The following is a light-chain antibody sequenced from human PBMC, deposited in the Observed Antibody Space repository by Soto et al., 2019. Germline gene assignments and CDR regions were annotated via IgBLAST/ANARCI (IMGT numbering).Light chain of an antibody. CDR2: EVS. J-gene: IGLJ2*01. CDR1: SSDVGGYNY. CDR3: SSYTSSSTRV. Sequence: QSVLTQPASVSGSPGQSITISCTGTSSDVGGYNYVSWYQQHPGKAPKLMIYEVSNRPSGVSHRFSGSKSGTTASLTISGHEAEDEADYYCSSYTSSSTRVFGGGTQLTVL. V-gene: IGLV2-14*01.